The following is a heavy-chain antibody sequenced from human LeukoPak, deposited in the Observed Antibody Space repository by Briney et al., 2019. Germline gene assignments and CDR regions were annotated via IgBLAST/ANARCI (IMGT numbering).Heavy chain of an antibody. V-gene: IGHV3-23*01. J-gene: IGHJ4*02. CDR1: GFTFSGSG. Sequence: GSLRLSCAASGFTFSGSGMSWVRQAPGKGLEWISSSGDSDGSTYYADSLKGRFTISRDNSKNTLYLQMNNLRAEDTAVYYCAKGGCRGTCNPLAYWGQGALVTVSP. CDR3: AKGGCRGTCNPLAY. CDR2: SGDSDGST. D-gene: IGHD2-15*01.